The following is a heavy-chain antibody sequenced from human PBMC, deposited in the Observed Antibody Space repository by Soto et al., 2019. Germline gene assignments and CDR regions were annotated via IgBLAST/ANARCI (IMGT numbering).Heavy chain of an antibody. J-gene: IGHJ4*02. Sequence: EVQLLESGGGLVQPGGSLRLSCAASGFTFSSYAMSWVRQAPGKGLEWVSAISGSGGSTYYADSVKGRFTISRDNSKNTLYRQMNSLRAEDTAVYYCAKDLGFGFGGGSNWGQGTLVTVSS. D-gene: IGHD3-10*01. CDR2: ISGSGGST. CDR1: GFTFSSYA. CDR3: AKDLGFGFGGGSN. V-gene: IGHV3-23*01.